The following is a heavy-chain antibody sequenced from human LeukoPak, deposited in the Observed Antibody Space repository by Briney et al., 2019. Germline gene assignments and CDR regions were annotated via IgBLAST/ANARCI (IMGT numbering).Heavy chain of an antibody. CDR1: GYTFTSYG. V-gene: IGHV1-18*01. J-gene: IGHJ4*02. CDR3: ARDITSPWGTAAGTPRFDY. Sequence: GASVKVSCKASGYTFTSYGISWVRQAPGQGLEWMGWISAYNGNTNYAQKLQGRVTMTTDTSTSTAYMELRSLRSDDTAVYYCARDITSPWGTAAGTPRFDYWGQGTLVTVSS. D-gene: IGHD6-13*01. CDR2: ISAYNGNT.